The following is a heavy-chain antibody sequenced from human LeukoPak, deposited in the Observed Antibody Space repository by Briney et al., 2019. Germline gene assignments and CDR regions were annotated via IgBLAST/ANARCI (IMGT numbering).Heavy chain of an antibody. CDR2: ISGSGGST. V-gene: IGHV3-23*01. D-gene: IGHD6-13*01. CDR1: GFTFSSYA. CDR3: ARDWTGSSWYLRPDY. J-gene: IGHJ4*02. Sequence: GGSLRLSCAASGFTFSSYAMSWVRQAPGKGLEWVSAISGSGGSTYYADSVKGRFTISRDNSKNTLYLQMNSLRAEDTAVYYCARDWTGSSWYLRPDYWGQGTLVTVSS.